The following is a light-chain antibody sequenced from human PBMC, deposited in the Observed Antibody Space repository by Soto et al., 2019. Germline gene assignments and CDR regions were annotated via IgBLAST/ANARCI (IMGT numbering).Light chain of an antibody. V-gene: IGLV2-14*02. J-gene: IGLJ1*01. Sequence: QSVLTQPASVSGSPGQSITISCTGTSSDVGSYNLVSWYQHHPGKAPKLMIYEVSNRPSGVSDRFSGSKSGNTASLTISGLEAEDEYDYYCSSYTTTNTYVFGTGTKLTVL. CDR2: EVS. CDR1: SSDVGSYNL. CDR3: SSYTTTNTYV.